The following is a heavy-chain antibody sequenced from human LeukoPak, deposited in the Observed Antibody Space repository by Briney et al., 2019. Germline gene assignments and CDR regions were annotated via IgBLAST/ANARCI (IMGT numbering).Heavy chain of an antibody. CDR2: INPSGGST. D-gene: IGHD3-10*01. CDR3: ARGSGVPY. CDR1: GFTFSSYA. J-gene: IGHJ4*02. V-gene: IGHV1-46*01. Sequence: PGRSLRLSCAASGFTFSSYAMHWVRQAPGQGLDWIGIINPSGGSTSYAQKFQGRVTMTRDTSTNTVYMELSSLRSEDTALYYCARGSGVPYWGQGTLVTVSS.